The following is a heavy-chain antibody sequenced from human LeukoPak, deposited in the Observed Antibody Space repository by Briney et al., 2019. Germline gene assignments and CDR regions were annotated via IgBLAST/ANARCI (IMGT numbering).Heavy chain of an antibody. Sequence: GGSLRLSCAASGFTFNNFALSWVRQAPEKGLEWVATIIGRGGSSSHAASVKGRFTISRDNSNNTLYLHMSSLRADDTAVYYCAKHPGPYGGNPFDSWGQGTLVTVSS. CDR1: GFTFNNFA. J-gene: IGHJ4*02. D-gene: IGHD4-23*01. V-gene: IGHV3-23*01. CDR2: IIGRGGSS. CDR3: AKHPGPYGGNPFDS.